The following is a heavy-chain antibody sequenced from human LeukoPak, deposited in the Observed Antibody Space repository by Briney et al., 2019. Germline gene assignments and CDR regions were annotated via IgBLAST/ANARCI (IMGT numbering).Heavy chain of an antibody. J-gene: IGHJ4*02. CDR1: GGTFSSYA. Sequence: ASVTVSCKAPGGTFSSYAISWVRQAPGQGIEWMGGIIPIFGTANYAQKFQGRVTITADKSTSTAYMELSSLRSEDTAVYYCARVAQGGSYFDYWGQGTLVTVSS. CDR3: ARVAQGGSYFDY. V-gene: IGHV1-69*06. CDR2: IIPIFGTA. D-gene: IGHD3-16*01.